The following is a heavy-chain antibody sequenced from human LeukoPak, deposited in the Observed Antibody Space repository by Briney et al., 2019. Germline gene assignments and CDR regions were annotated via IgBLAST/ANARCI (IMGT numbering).Heavy chain of an antibody. CDR2: IIPIFGTA. J-gene: IGHJ4*02. D-gene: IGHD4-17*01. Sequence: ASVKVSCKASGGTFSSYAISWVRQAPGHGLERMGGIIPIFGTANYAQKFQGRVTITADESTSTAYMELSSLRSEDTAVYYCARYDATVTRGFDYWGQGTLVTVSS. CDR3: ARYDATVTRGFDY. CDR1: GGTFSSYA. V-gene: IGHV1-69*13.